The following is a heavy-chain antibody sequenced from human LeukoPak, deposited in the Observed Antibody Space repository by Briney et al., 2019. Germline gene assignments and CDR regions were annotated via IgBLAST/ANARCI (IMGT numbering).Heavy chain of an antibody. J-gene: IGHJ4*02. D-gene: IGHD2-8*01. Sequence: NPGGSLRLSCAASGFTFSSYSMNWVRQAPGKGLEWVSSISSSSSYIYYADSVKGRFTISRDNAKNSLYLQTNSLRAEDTAVYYCARVDIVLMVYAFDYWGQGTLVTVSS. V-gene: IGHV3-21*01. CDR2: ISSSSSYI. CDR1: GFTFSSYS. CDR3: ARVDIVLMVYAFDY.